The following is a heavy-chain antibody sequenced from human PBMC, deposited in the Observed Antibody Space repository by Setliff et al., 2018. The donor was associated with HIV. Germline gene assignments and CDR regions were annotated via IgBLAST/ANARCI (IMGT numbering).Heavy chain of an antibody. CDR3: ARRGYSGFEGAWFDD. CDR2: IYPSDSDT. CDR1: KYSFDNYW. D-gene: IGHD5-12*01. J-gene: IGHJ4*02. Sequence: PGESLKISCKGSKYSFDNYWTGWVRQMPGKGLQYIGIIYPSDSDTRYSPSIQRQATLSADKSTSTVYLELTNLKASDSGVYYCARRGYSGFEGAWFDDWGQGTLVTSPQ. V-gene: IGHV5-51*01.